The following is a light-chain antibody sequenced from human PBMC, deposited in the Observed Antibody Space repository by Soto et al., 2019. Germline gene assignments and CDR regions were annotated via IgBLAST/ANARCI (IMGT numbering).Light chain of an antibody. CDR2: KAS. Sequence: DIPMAQSPSTLSASVGDRVTITCRASQSLSGWLAWYQQKPGKAPKLLIYKASTLESGVPSRFSGSGSGTDFTLTISSLQPDDSATYYCQHYNGYPITFGGGTKVEIK. CDR1: QSLSGW. J-gene: IGKJ4*01. CDR3: QHYNGYPIT. V-gene: IGKV1-5*03.